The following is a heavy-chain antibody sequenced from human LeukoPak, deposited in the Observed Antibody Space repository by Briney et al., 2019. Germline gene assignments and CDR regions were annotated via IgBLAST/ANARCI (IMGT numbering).Heavy chain of an antibody. CDR3: ARQHCSGGDCYFFD. V-gene: IGHV3-23*01. D-gene: IGHD2-15*01. CDR2: ISSSGSGDNT. Sequence: PGGSLRLFCAASGVTLSTYAMSWARQAPGKGLEWVSGISSSGSGDNTYYADSVKGRFTISRDSSKNTLFLHMNTLRAEDTAVYYCARQHCSGGDCYFFDWGQGTLVTVSS. J-gene: IGHJ4*02. CDR1: GVTLSTYA.